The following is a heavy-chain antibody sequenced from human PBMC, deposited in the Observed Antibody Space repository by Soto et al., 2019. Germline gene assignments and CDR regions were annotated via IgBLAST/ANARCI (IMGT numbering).Heavy chain of an antibody. J-gene: IGHJ3*02. D-gene: IGHD4-17*01. CDR1: GVTFSSYA. Sequence: PGGSLRLSCAASGVTFSSYAMHWVRQAPGKGLEWVSYISSSGSTTYYADSVKGRFTISRDNSTNSLYLQMNSLRAEDTAVYYCARDYGYYETRAFDIWGQGTMVTVSS. CDR2: ISSSGSTT. CDR3: ARDYGYYETRAFDI. V-gene: IGHV3-48*03.